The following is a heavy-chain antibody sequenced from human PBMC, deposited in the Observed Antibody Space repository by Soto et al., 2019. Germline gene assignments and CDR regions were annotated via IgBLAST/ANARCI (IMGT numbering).Heavy chain of an antibody. J-gene: IGHJ4*01. V-gene: IGHV1-8*01. Sequence: QVQLLQSGAEVKKPGASVKVSCKASGYTFTSYDINWVRQATGQGLEWMGWMNPNSGNTGYAQKFQGRVTIPRNTCRSTAYMELSSLRSDDTAEYYCASTLYGDNVDYGGQATLVTVSS. CDR3: ASTLYGDNVDY. CDR2: MNPNSGNT. D-gene: IGHD4-17*01. CDR1: GYTFTSYD.